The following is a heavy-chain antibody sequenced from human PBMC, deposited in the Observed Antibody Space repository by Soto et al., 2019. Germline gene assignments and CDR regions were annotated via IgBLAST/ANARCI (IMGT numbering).Heavy chain of an antibody. D-gene: IGHD3-9*01. J-gene: IGHJ4*02. Sequence: TLSLTCAVSGGSISSGGYSWSWIRQPPGKGLEWIGYIYHSGSTYYNPSLKSRVTISVDRSKNQFSLKLSSVTAADTAVYYCARGARYYDILTGYLGSYYFDYWGQGTLVTVSS. CDR3: ARGARYYDILTGYLGSYYFDY. V-gene: IGHV4-30-2*01. CDR2: IYHSGST. CDR1: GGSISSGGYS.